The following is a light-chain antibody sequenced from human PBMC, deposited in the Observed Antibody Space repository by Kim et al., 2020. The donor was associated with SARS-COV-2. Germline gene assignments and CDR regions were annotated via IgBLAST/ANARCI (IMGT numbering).Light chain of an antibody. CDR2: DND. J-gene: IGLJ2*01. CDR3: GTWDVSLSIL. V-gene: IGLV1-51*01. Sequence: PGQKVTISCSGTNSNIGNNYVSWYQHVPGTAPKLLIYDNDKRPSGVPDRFSGSKSGTSATLDITGLQTGDEAVYYCGTWDVSLSILFGGGTRLTVL. CDR1: NSNIGNNY.